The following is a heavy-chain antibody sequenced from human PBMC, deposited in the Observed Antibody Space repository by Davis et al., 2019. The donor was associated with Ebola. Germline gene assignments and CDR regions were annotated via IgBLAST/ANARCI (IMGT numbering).Heavy chain of an antibody. CDR3: SRDVNFEFYDY. V-gene: IGHV3-30-3*01. J-gene: IGHJ4*02. CDR1: GFTFSSYA. D-gene: IGHD1-20*01. CDR2: ISYDGSNK. Sequence: PGGSLRLSCAASGFTFSSYAMHWVRQAPGKGLEWVAVISYDGSNKYYADSVKGRFTISRDSSKNTLYLEMNSLTAEDTAVYYCSRDVNFEFYDYWGQGTLVTVSS.